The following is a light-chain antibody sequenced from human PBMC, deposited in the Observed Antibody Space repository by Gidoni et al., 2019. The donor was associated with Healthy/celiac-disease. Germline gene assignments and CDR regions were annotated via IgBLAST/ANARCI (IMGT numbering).Light chain of an antibody. J-gene: IGKJ4*01. CDR2: GAS. CDR3: QQYGPGLT. V-gene: IGKV3-20*01. CDR1: QSVSSSY. Sequence: EIVLTQSPGTLSLSPGERATLSCRASQSVSSSYLAWYQQKPGQAPRLLIYGASSRATGIPDRFSGSGSGTDFTLTISRLEPEDFAVYYCQQYGPGLTCXGGTKVEIK.